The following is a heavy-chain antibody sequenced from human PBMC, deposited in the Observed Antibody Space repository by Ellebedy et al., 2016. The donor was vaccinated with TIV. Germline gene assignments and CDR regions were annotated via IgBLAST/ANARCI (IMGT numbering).Heavy chain of an antibody. Sequence: GESLKISCAASGFAVSSNYMTWVRQAPGRGLVWVSRIESDGGGAAYADSVKGRFTISRDNAKNTLYLQMSSLRAEDTAVYYCARGYTFGFVLWGRGTLVTVSS. CDR2: IESDGGGA. J-gene: IGHJ2*01. V-gene: IGHV3-74*01. CDR1: GFAVSSNY. CDR3: ARGYTFGFVL. D-gene: IGHD5-18*01.